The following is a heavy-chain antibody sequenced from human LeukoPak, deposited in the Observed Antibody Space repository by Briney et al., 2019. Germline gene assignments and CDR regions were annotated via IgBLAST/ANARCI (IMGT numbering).Heavy chain of an antibody. CDR2: ISGSGGST. D-gene: IGHD5-24*01. CDR3: AKEVGRWLQPITAYFDY. J-gene: IGHJ4*02. V-gene: IGHV3-23*01. Sequence: GGSLRLSCAASGFTFSIYAMSWVRQAPGKGLEWVSAISGSGGSTDYAASVKGRFTISRDNSKNTLYLQLNSLRADDTAVYFCAKEVGRWLQPITAYFDYWGQGTLVTVSS. CDR1: GFTFSIYA.